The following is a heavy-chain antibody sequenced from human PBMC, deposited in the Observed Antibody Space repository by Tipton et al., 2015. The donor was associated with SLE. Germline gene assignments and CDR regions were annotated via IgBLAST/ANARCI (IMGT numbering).Heavy chain of an antibody. CDR3: SRNPPGGTYGDLDY. V-gene: IGHV3-23*01. J-gene: IGHJ4*02. Sequence: SLRLSCAASGFTFSTCPMTWVRQAPGKGLGWVSTISATTANTYYADSVKGRFTISRNNSKNTLYLQMNSLRPEDTAVYYCSRNPPGGTYGDLDYWGQGILVTVSS. CDR2: ISATTANT. CDR1: GFTFSTCP. D-gene: IGHD4-17*01.